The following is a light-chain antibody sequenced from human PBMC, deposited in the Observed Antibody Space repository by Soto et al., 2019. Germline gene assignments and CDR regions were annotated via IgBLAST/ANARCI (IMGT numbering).Light chain of an antibody. J-gene: IGKJ2*01. V-gene: IGKV1-5*03. CDR3: QQYSGWYT. CDR1: QSISSW. CDR2: KAS. Sequence: DIQMPQSPSTLSASVGDRVTITCRASQSISSWLAWYQQKPGKAPKLLIYKASSLESGVPSRFSGSGSGTEFTLTISSLQPDDFATYYCQQYSGWYTFGQGTKLEIK.